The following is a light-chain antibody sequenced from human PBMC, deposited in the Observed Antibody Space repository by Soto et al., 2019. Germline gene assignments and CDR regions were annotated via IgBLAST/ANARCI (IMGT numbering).Light chain of an antibody. CDR2: AAS. CDR1: QSISSY. CDR3: QQSYSTPIT. Sequence: DIQMTQSPSSLSASVGDRVTISFRASQSISSYLNWYQQKPGKAPKLLIYAASSLQSGVPSRFSGSGSGTDFTLTISSLQPEDFATYYCQQSYSTPITFGQGALLEV. V-gene: IGKV1-39*01. J-gene: IGKJ5*01.